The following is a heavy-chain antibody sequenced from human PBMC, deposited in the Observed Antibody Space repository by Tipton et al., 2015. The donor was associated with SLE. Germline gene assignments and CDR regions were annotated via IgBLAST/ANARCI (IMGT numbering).Heavy chain of an antibody. CDR1: GEALGDYY. D-gene: IGHD3-10*01. J-gene: IGHJ4*02. V-gene: IGHV4-59*01. CDR2: IHSSGTT. Sequence: GEALGDYYMSWIRLAPGKGLEWIGYIHSSGTTNYSPSLNSRVTMSVDTSKNQFSLRLTSVTAADSAVYYCAREVYGRFPIWGQGALVTVSS. CDR3: AREVYGRFPI.